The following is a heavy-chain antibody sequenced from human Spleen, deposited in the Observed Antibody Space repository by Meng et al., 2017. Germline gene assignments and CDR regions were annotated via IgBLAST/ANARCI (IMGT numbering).Heavy chain of an antibody. CDR3: ASFLYYYDVGGQTLG. J-gene: IGHJ4*02. CDR1: GGYVSSGSYY. D-gene: IGHD3-22*01. Sequence: QGPRKSWGPLMGSPSATLPLTCLVSGGYVSSGSYYWSWIRQPPGKGLEWIGYIYYSGSTNYNPSLKSRVTISVDTSKNQFSLKLSSVTAADTAVYYCASFLYYYDVGGQTLGWGQGTLVTVSS. CDR2: IYYSGST. V-gene: IGHV4-61*01.